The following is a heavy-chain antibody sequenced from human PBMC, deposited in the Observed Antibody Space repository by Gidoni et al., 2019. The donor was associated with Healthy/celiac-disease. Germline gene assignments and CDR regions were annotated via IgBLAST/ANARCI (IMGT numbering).Heavy chain of an antibody. CDR2: ISSYGGST. V-gene: IGHV3-64D*06. CDR3: VKGPRYDSSGYYSGRYYYYGMDV. Sequence: GKGLEYVSAISSYGGSTYYADSVKGRFTISRDNSKNTLYLQMSSLRAEDTAVYYCVKGPRYDSSGYYSGRYYYYGMDVWGQGTTVTVSS. D-gene: IGHD3-22*01. J-gene: IGHJ6*02.